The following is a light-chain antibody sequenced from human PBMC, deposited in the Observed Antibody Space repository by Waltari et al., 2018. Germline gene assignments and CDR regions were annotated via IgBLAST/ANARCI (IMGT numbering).Light chain of an antibody. CDR3: QSYDRSLSASI. J-gene: IGLJ2*01. CDR1: SSNIGATYG. Sequence: QSVMTQPPSVSGAPGQRVTIPCTGRSSNIGATYGVKQYQNLPGTAPKLLIFGYTNRPSGFPDRFSGSKSCTSASLAITGLQAEDEADYYCQSYDRSLSASIFGGGTKLIVL. CDR2: GYT. V-gene: IGLV1-40*01.